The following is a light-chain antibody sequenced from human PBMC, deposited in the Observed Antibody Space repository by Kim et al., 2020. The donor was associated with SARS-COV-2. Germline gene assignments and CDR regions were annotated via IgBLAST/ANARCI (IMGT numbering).Light chain of an antibody. CDR1: QGISNF. J-gene: IGKJ4*01. Sequence: DIQMTHSPSSLSASVGDRVTITCRASQGISNFLAWYQQKPGEVPKLLIYRASTLQSGVPSRFSGSGSGTEFTLTISSLQPEDVATYYCQKYNSAPLTFGGVTKLEI. V-gene: IGKV1-27*01. CDR2: RAS. CDR3: QKYNSAPLT.